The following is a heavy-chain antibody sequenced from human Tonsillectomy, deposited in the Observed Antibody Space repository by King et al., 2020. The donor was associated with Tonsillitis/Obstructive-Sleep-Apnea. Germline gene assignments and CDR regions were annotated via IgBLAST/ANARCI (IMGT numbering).Heavy chain of an antibody. D-gene: IGHD6-6*01. Sequence: VQLVESGGGVVQPGRSLRLSCAASGFTFSSYAMHWVRQAPGKGLEWVAVISYDGSNKYYADSVKGRFTISRDNSKNTLYLQMNSLRAEDTAVYYCATPSIAARIRVGLYYFDYWGQGTLVTVSS. CDR3: ATPSIAARIRVGLYYFDY. CDR1: GFTFSSYA. V-gene: IGHV3-30*04. CDR2: ISYDGSNK. J-gene: IGHJ4*02.